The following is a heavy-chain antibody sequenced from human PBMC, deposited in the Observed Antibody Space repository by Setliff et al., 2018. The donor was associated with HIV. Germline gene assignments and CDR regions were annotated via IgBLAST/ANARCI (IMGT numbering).Heavy chain of an antibody. V-gene: IGHV7-4-1*02. D-gene: IGHD6-19*01. CDR2: INTNTGNP. CDR1: GYTFTSYA. Sequence: AASVKVSCKASGYTFTSYAMNWVRQAPGQGLEWMGWINTNTGNPTYAQGFTGRFVFSLDTSVSTAYLQISSLKAEDTAVYYCAREGDSSGWTGTNHFQHWGQGTLVTVSS. CDR3: AREGDSSGWTGTNHFQH. J-gene: IGHJ1*01.